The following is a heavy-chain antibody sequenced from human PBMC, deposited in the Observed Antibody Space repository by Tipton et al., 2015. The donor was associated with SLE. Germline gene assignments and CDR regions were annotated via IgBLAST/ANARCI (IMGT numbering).Heavy chain of an antibody. CDR1: GFTFSNYN. Sequence: SLRLSCAASGFTFSNYNMNWIRQAPGKGLEWVSSISTSSTYIYYADSVKGRFTISRDNSRKSVYLQMNSLRVEDTAIYYCTSHYDSLSGYSIWGQGALVIVSS. CDR3: TSHYDSLSGYSI. J-gene: IGHJ4*02. CDR2: ISTSSTYI. D-gene: IGHD3-3*01. V-gene: IGHV3-21*01.